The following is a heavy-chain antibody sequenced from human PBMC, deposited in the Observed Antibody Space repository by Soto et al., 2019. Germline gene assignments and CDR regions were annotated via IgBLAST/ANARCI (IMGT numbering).Heavy chain of an antibody. CDR3: ARVYCGGDCYPLRGISNCFDP. CDR2: LYYSGST. Sequence: TLSLTCTVSGGSISSGGYYWRWIRQHPGKGLEWLGYLYYSGSTYYNPSLKSRVTISVDTSKNQFSLKLSSVTAADTAVYYCARVYCGGDCYPLRGISNCFDPWGQGTLVTVSS. J-gene: IGHJ5*02. CDR1: GGSISSGGYY. D-gene: IGHD2-21*02. V-gene: IGHV4-31*03.